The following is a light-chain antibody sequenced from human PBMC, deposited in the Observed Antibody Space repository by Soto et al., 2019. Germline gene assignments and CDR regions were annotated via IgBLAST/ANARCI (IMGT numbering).Light chain of an antibody. CDR3: QQYYSYSKT. J-gene: IGKJ1*01. Sequence: DLPMIQSPSTLSASVGDRVTITCRASESISSWLAWYQQKPGKAPRLLIYAASRLGSGVPSRFSGSGSGTEFTLTISSLQPDDLATYYCQQYYSYSKTFGQGTKVDIK. V-gene: IGKV1-5*01. CDR1: ESISSW. CDR2: AAS.